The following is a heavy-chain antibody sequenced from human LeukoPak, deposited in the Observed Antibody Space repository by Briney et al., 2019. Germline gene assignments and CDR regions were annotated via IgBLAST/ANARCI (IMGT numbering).Heavy chain of an antibody. CDR2: ISSSSSYI. J-gene: IGHJ4*02. CDR1: GFTFSSYS. CDR3: ARGSVVITYDGGSYYFDY. Sequence: GGSLRLSCAASGFTFSSYSMNWVRQAPGKGLERASSISSSSSYIYYADSVKGRFTISRDNAKNSLYLQMNSLRAEDTAVYYCARGSVVITYDGGSYYFDYWGQGTLVTVSS. V-gene: IGHV3-21*01. D-gene: IGHD3-22*01.